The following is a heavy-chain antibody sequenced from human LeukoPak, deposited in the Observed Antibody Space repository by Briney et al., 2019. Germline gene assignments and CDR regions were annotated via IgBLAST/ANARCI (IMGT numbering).Heavy chain of an antibody. J-gene: IGHJ4*02. Sequence: GASVKVSCKTSGYTFTGYYLHWMRQAPGKRPEWMGRIDPDSGGTHYGQKFQGRVTVTRDTSITTVHMELSGLTSDDTAVYYCARVPGPYTTSRFDFWGQGTLVTVSS. V-gene: IGHV1-2*02. D-gene: IGHD2-2*02. CDR3: ARVPGPYTTSRFDF. CDR1: GYTFTGYY. CDR2: IDPDSGGT.